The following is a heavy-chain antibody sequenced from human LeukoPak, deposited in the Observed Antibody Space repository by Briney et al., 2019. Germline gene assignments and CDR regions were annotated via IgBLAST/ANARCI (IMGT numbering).Heavy chain of an antibody. J-gene: IGHJ4*02. CDR3: TTLDGDYAPDY. V-gene: IGHV3-15*04. D-gene: IGHD4-17*01. CDR2: MESKSDGGST. Sequence: GGSLRLSCAGSGFTFSNAWMSWVRQAPGKGLEWVGRMESKSDGGSTDYAAPMKGRFTISRDDSKNTLFLQINSLKTEDTAVYYCTTLDGDYAPDYWGQGTLVTVSS. CDR1: GFTFSNAW.